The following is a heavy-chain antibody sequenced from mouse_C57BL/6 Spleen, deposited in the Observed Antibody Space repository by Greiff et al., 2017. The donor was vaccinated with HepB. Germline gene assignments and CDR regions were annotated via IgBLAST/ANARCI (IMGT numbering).Heavy chain of an antibody. Sequence: DVQLQESGAELVRPGASVKLSCTASGFNIKDYYMHWVKQRPEQGLEWIGRIDPEDGDTEYAPKFQGKATMTADTSSNTAYLQLSSLTSEDTAVYYCTTFGSSSSYWYFDVWGTGTTVTVSS. V-gene: IGHV14-1*01. CDR2: IDPEDGDT. J-gene: IGHJ1*03. CDR1: GFNIKDYY. CDR3: TTFGSSSSYWYFDV. D-gene: IGHD1-1*01.